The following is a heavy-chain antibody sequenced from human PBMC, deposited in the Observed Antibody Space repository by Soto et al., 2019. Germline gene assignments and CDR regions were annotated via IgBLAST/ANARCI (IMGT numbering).Heavy chain of an antibody. V-gene: IGHV3-23*01. CDR3: AKPGYSSGWYNCFDP. Sequence: GGSLRLSCAASGFTFRTYAMSWARQAPGKGLEWVSAISGTGGSTNYADSVKGRFTISRDNSKNTLYLQMNSLRAEDTAAYYCAKPGYSSGWYNCFDPCGKGTLVTVSS. CDR2: ISGTGGST. D-gene: IGHD6-19*01. J-gene: IGHJ5*02. CDR1: GFTFRTYA.